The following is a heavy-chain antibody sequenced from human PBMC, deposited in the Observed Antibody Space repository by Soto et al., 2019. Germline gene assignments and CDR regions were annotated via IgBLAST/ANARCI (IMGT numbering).Heavy chain of an antibody. CDR3: ATGPYDSSGYYYFYY. CDR2: ISTTGDGT. D-gene: IGHD3-22*01. CDR1: GITFSSYS. V-gene: IGHV3-23*01. Sequence: GGSLRLSCVASGITFSSYSMNWVRLAPGKGLEWISAISTTGDGTFYAASVKGRFTISRDNSKNTLYLQMSSLRGEDTAVYYCATGPYDSSGYYYFYYWGQGTLVTVSS. J-gene: IGHJ4*02.